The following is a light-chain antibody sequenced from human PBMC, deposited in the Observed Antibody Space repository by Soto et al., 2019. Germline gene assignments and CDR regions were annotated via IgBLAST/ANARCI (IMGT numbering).Light chain of an antibody. CDR1: QSVASN. V-gene: IGKV3-15*01. Sequence: EIVMTQSPDSMSVSPGDGATPSCRASQSVASNVAWYQQKPGQGPRLLIHGASTRAVGVPARFSGSGSGTDFTLTISSLQSEDFAVYYCQQYHNWPPQYTFGQGTKLQIK. CDR3: QQYHNWPPQYT. J-gene: IGKJ2*01. CDR2: GAS.